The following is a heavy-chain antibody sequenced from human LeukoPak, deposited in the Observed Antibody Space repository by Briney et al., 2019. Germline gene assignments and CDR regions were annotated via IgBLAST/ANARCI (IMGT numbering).Heavy chain of an antibody. J-gene: IGHJ6*02. Sequence: GGSLRLSCAASGFTFSSHAMSWVRQAPGKGLEWVSAISGSGGSTYYADSVKGRFTISRDNSKNTLYLQMNSLRAEDTAVYYCAKDRAGGYGSGSYRAYYAMDVWGQGTTVTVSS. V-gene: IGHV3-23*01. CDR2: ISGSGGST. CDR3: AKDRAGGYGSGSYRAYYAMDV. D-gene: IGHD3-10*01. CDR1: GFTFSSHA.